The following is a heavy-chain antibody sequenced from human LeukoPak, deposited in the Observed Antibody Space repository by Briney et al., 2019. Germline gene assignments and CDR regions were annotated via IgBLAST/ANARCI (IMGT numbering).Heavy chain of an antibody. V-gene: IGHV3-30*02. CDR3: AKDVRDYGGYSDY. J-gene: IGHJ4*02. CDR1: GFTFSSYG. D-gene: IGHD4-23*01. Sequence: PGGSLRLSCAASGFTFSSYGMHWVRQAPGKGLEWLSFIRYDGSNKYYADSVKGRFTIFRDNSKNTLYLQMNSLRAEDTAWYYCAKDVRDYGGYSDYWGQGTLVTVSS. CDR2: IRYDGSNK.